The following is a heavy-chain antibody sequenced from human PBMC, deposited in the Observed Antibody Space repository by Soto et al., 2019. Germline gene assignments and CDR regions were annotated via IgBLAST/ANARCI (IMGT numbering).Heavy chain of an antibody. V-gene: IGHV3-30-3*01. D-gene: IGHD6-6*01. CDR2: ISYDGSNK. CDR3: AREVGTGSSYYYYYGMDV. Sequence: LRLSCAASGFTFSSYAMHWVRQAPGKGLEWVAVISYDGSNKYYADSVKGRFTISRDNSKNTLYLQMNSLRAEDTAVYYCAREVGTGSSYYYYYGMDVWGQGTTVTVSS. CDR1: GFTFSSYA. J-gene: IGHJ6*02.